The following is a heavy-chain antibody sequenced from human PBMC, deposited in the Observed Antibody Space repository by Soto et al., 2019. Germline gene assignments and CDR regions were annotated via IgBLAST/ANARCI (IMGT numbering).Heavy chain of an antibody. J-gene: IGHJ5*02. Sequence: EVHLVESGGDLVQPGGSLRLSCVASGFTFSDYWMTWVRQTPGKGLEGVANMNPDGSEQYYLDSVKGRFTISRDNAKNSLYLEMNSLGGEETAVYYCTRDLNHDCGPWGQGTQVIVSS. V-gene: IGHV3-7*04. CDR3: TRDLNHDCGP. CDR1: GFTFSDYW. CDR2: MNPDGSEQ. D-gene: IGHD2-21*01.